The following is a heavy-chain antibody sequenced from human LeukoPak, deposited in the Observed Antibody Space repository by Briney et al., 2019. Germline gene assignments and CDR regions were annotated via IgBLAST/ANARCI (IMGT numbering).Heavy chain of an antibody. CDR2: INHSGST. CDR3: ARGSGLAVVIHYFDY. Sequence: SETLSLTCAVYGGSFSGYYWSWIRQPPGKGLEWIGEINHSGSTNYNPSLKSRVTISVDTSKNQFSLKLSSVTAADTAVYYCARGSGLAVVIHYFDYWGQGTLVTVSS. J-gene: IGHJ4*02. CDR1: GGSFSGYY. D-gene: IGHD3-22*01. V-gene: IGHV4-34*01.